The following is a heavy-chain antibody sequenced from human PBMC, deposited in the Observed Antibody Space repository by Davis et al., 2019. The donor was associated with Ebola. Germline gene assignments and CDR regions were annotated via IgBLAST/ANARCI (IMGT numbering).Heavy chain of an antibody. V-gene: IGHV3-48*02. CDR1: GFTFSSYG. D-gene: IGHD3-10*01. Sequence: GESLKISCAASGFTFSSYGMNWVRQAAGKGLEWVSYLSGSSSSIHYADSVKGRFTISRDNAKNSVYLQMHSLRDEDTAVYFCAKTGDGSGSYFTNWGQGTLVTVSS. CDR2: LSGSSSSI. J-gene: IGHJ1*01. CDR3: AKTGDGSGSYFTN.